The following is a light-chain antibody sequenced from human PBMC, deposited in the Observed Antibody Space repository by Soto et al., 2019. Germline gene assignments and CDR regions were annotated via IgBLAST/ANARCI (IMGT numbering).Light chain of an antibody. Sequence: EIVLTQSPGTLSLSPGERATLSCRASQRVSSSYFAWYQQKPGQAPRLLIYGAASRATGITDRFSGSGSGTDFTLTISRQEPEDFAVYYCQHYGSSPPYTFGQGTKLEIK. J-gene: IGKJ2*01. CDR2: GAA. CDR3: QHYGSSPPYT. V-gene: IGKV3-20*01. CDR1: QRVSSSY.